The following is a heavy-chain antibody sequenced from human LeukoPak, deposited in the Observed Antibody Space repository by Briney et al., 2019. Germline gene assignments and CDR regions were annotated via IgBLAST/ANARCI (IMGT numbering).Heavy chain of an antibody. V-gene: IGHV3-15*01. J-gene: IGHJ4*02. CDR2: IKSNTDGETT. CDR3: TIVKVGVGALDY. Sequence: GGSLRLSCAASGFTFRNAWMSWVRQAPGKGLEWVGRIKSNTDGETTDYAAPVKGRFTISRDDSKNTLYLQMNSLKTEDTAVYYCTIVKVGVGALDYWGQGTLVTVSS. D-gene: IGHD1-26*01. CDR1: GFTFRNAW.